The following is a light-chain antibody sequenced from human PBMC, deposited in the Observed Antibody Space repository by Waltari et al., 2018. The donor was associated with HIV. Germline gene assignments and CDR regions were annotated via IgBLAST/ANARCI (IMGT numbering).Light chain of an antibody. CDR2: GASSRA. J-gene: IGKJ2*02. Sequence: EIVLTQSPGTLSLSPGERATLSCRASQSVSSSYLAWYQQKPGQAPRLLIYGASSRASRATGIPDRFSGSGSGTDFTLTISRLEPEDFAVYYCQQYGSSPLGTFGQGTKLEIK. V-gene: IGKV3-20*01. CDR3: QQYGSSPLGT. CDR1: QSVSSSY.